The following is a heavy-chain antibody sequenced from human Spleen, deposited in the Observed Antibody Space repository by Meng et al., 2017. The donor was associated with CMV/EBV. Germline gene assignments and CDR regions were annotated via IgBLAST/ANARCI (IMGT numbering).Heavy chain of an antibody. V-gene: IGHV1-2*02. CDR3: ARGQIPRTVYFGSVTYYNFDY. CDR1: TGYY. Sequence: TGYYMHWVRQAPGQGLEWMGWINPNNGGTKYAQKCQGRVTMTRDTSISTVYMELSRLRSDDTAQYYCARGQIPRTVYFGSVTYYNFDYWGQGHLVTVSS. CDR2: INPNNGGT. J-gene: IGHJ4*02. D-gene: IGHD3-10*01.